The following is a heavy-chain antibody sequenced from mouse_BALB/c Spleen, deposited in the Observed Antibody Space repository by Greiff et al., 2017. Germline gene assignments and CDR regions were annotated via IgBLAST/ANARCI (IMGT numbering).Heavy chain of an antibody. CDR2: IRLKSNNYAT. D-gene: IGHD2-4*01. CDR1: GFTFSNYW. CDR3: TRSMITTWFAY. Sequence: DVKLVESGGGLVQPGGSMKLSCVASGFTFSNYWMNWVRQSPEKGLEWVAEIRLKSNNYATHYAESVKGRFTISRDDSKSSVYLQMNNLRAEDTGIYYCTRSMITTWFAYWGQGTLVTVSA. V-gene: IGHV6-6*02. J-gene: IGHJ3*01.